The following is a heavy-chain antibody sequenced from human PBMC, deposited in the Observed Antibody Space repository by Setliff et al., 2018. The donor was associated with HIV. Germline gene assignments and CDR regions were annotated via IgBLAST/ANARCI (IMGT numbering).Heavy chain of an antibody. Sequence: PSETLSLTCTVSGGSISSHYWSWIRQPPGKGLEWIGYIDYTGSTNYNPSLKSRVTISVDTSENQFSLKLTSVTAADTAVYYCARGDYGINWYFDLWGRGTLVTVSS. V-gene: IGHV4-59*11. J-gene: IGHJ2*01. CDR3: ARGDYGINWYFDL. CDR1: GGSISSHY. CDR2: IDYTGST. D-gene: IGHD4-17*01.